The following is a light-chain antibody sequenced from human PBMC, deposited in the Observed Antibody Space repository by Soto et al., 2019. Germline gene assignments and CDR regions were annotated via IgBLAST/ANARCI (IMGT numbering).Light chain of an antibody. V-gene: IGKV3-11*01. CDR3: HQRSNWPLT. J-gene: IGKJ4*01. CDR1: QSVRTY. Sequence: EIVLTQSPDTLSLSPGERATLSCRASQSVRTYLAWYQQKPGQAPRLLIYDASNRATGIPARFSGSGSGTDFTLTISSLEPEDFAVYYCHQRSNWPLTFGGGTKVDIK. CDR2: DAS.